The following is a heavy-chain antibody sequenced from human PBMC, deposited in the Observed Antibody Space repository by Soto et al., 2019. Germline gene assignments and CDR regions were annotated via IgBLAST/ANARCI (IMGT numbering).Heavy chain of an antibody. CDR2: IYHMGGT. J-gene: IGHJ5*02. D-gene: IGHD5-12*01. CDR1: GASINSDY. CDR3: ARFTYKSGFNWFDP. V-gene: IGHV4-59*03. Sequence: SETLSLTSTVSGASINSDYWSWIRQSPGKGLEWIGYIYHMGGTDYNPSLKSRVTISIDKSKNQFSLNLRSVTAADTAVYFCARFTYKSGFNWFDPWGQGTPVTVSS.